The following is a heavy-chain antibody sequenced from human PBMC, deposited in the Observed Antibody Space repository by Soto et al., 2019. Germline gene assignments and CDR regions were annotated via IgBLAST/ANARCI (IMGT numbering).Heavy chain of an antibody. Sequence: ASVKVSCKASGGSFRSYAIIWVRQAPGQGLEWMGWIIPIFGTANYAQKFQGRVTITADESTSTAYTELSSLSCEDTALYYLSARAYYYDSSGYVPFEYWGQGTLVTVAS. D-gene: IGHD3-22*01. CDR3: SARAYYYDSSGYVPFEY. J-gene: IGHJ4*02. CDR2: IIPIFGTA. CDR1: GGSFRSYA. V-gene: IGHV1-69*13.